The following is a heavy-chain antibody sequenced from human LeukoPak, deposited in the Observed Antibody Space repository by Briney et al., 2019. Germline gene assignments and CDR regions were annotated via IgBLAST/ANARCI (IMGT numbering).Heavy chain of an antibody. D-gene: IGHD1-1*01. CDR3: TTGSDSTWHDGY. J-gene: IGHJ4*02. V-gene: IGHV3-23*01. Sequence: GGSLRLSCAASGFTFSNYALSWVRRGPGKGLEWVSAISGSGGSTYYADSVKGRFTISRDNSKNTLYLQMNSLRAEDTAVYYCTTGSDSTWHDGYWGQGTLVTVSS. CDR2: ISGSGGST. CDR1: GFTFSNYA.